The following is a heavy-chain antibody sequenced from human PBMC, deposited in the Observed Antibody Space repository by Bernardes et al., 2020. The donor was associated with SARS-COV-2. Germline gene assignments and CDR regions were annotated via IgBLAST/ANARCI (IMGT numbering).Heavy chain of an antibody. Sequence: SETLSLTCTVSGGSISSYYWSWVRQPPGKGLEWIGYIYYSGTTNYNPSLKSRVTISVDTSKNQFSLTLTSVTAADTAVYYCARRTGISQSYYYYRDVGAKGPRSPSP. CDR1: GGSISSYY. CDR3: ARRTGISQSYYYYRDV. D-gene: IGHD2-8*02. J-gene: IGHJ6*03. CDR2: IYYSGTT. V-gene: IGHV4-59*08.